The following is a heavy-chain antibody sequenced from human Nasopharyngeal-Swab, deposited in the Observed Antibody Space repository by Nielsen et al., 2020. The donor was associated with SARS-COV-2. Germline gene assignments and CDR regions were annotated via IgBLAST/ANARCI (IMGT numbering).Heavy chain of an antibody. CDR3: ARWGRTDGGNPRYFDY. CDR1: GGAFSSYA. CDR2: IIPILGIA. D-gene: IGHD4-23*01. Sequence: SVKVSCKASGGAFSSYAISWVRQAPGQGLEWMGRIIPILGIANYAQKFQGRVTITADKSTSTAYMELSSLRSEDTAVYYCARWGRTDGGNPRYFDYWGQGTLVTVSS. V-gene: IGHV1-69*04. J-gene: IGHJ4*02.